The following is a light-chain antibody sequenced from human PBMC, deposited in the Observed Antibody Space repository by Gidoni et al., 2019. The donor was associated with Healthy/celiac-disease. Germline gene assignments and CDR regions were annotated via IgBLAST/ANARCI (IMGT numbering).Light chain of an antibody. J-gene: IGKJ1*01. CDR3: QQYNSWPRT. V-gene: IGKV3-15*01. Sequence: IVLTQSPATLSVSPGERATLSCRASQSVSSNLAWYQQKPGQAPRLLIYAASTRATGIPARFSGSGSGTEFTLTISSLQSEDFAVYYCQQYNSWPRTFGQGTKVEIK. CDR2: AAS. CDR1: QSVSSN.